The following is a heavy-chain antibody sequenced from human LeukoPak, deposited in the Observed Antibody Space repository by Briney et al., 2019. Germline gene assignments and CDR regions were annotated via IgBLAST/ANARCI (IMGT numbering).Heavy chain of an antibody. CDR3: ARTIYSSRYYYYYMDV. Sequence: GESLKISCKGSGYSFTSYWIGWVRQMPGKGLEWMGIIYPGDSDTRYSPSFQGQVTISADKSISTAYLQWSSLKASDTAMYYCARTIYSSRYYYYYMDVRGKGTTVTVSS. CDR2: IYPGDSDT. J-gene: IGHJ6*03. CDR1: GYSFTSYW. V-gene: IGHV5-51*01. D-gene: IGHD6-13*01.